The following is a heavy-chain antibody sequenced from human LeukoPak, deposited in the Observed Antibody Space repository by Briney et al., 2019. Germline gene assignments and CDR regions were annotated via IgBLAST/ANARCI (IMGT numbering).Heavy chain of an antibody. V-gene: IGHV4-34*01. CDR2: INHSGST. D-gene: IGHD5-24*01. J-gene: IGHJ4*02. CDR1: GGSFSGYY. CDR3: ARGEGWLQF. Sequence: SETLSLTCVVYGGSFSGYYWSCIRQPPGKVREGIGEINHSGSTNYNPSLKRRYTISVDTSKNQFALKLSSVTAADTAVYYCARGEGWLQFWGQGTLVTVSS.